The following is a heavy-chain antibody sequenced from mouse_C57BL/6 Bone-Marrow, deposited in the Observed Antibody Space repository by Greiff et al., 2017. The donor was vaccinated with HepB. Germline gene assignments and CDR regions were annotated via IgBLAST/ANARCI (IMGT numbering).Heavy chain of an antibody. V-gene: IGHV1-87*01. D-gene: IGHD1-1*01. CDR2: GQGLEWIG. Sequence: QVQLKESGPELARPWASVKISCKAFYTFSRRVHFAIRDTNYWMKWVKQRPGQGLEWIGAIYPGNGDTSYNQKFKGKATLTADNSSSTAYMQLISLTSEDSAVYYCVCVYGSSAWFAYWGQGTLVTVSA. CDR3: SEDSAVYYCVCVYGSSAWFAY. J-gene: IGHJ3*01. CDR1: YTFSRRVH.